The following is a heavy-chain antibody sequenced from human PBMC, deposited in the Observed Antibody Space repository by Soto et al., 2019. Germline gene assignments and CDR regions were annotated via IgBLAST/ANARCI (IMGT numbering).Heavy chain of an antibody. CDR1: GLTFSSYA. CDR2: ISGSGDGR. V-gene: IGHV3-23*01. D-gene: IGHD3-22*01. Sequence: PGGSLRLSCAASGLTFSSYAMSWVRQAPGKGLEWVSGISGSGDGRYYADSVKGRFTISRDKSKNTVFLQMKGLSADDTAIYYCVKGDFHFDDSGYFYLFDSWGKGTLVTVSS. J-gene: IGHJ4*02. CDR3: VKGDFHFDDSGYFYLFDS.